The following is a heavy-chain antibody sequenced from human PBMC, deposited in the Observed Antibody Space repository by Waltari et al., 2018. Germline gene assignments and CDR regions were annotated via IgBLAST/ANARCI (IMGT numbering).Heavy chain of an antibody. CDR3: ARGGGAANWFDP. Sequence: QVQLQESGPGLVKPSETLSLTCTVSGGSISSYYWSWIRQPPGKGLEWIGYIYYRGSTNNNPTLKSRVTRSVDTYKNQFSRKLSWVTAADTAVYDWARGGGAANWFDPWGQGTLVTVSS. J-gene: IGHJ5*02. V-gene: IGHV4-59*01. CDR1: GGSISSYY. D-gene: IGHD3-16*01. CDR2: IYYRGST.